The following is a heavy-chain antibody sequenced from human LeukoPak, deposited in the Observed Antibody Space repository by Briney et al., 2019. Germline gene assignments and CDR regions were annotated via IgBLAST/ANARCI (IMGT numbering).Heavy chain of an antibody. CDR3: ARDKAHSYGRYFDP. CDR1: GGSISTYY. D-gene: IGHD5-18*01. CDR2: ISNGNT. V-gene: IGHV4-59*01. Sequence: SETLSLTCSVAGGSISTYYRNWIRQIPGKGLEWIGHISNGNTDSNPSLKSRVTITVDTSKNHFSLRLTSVTAADTAVYYCARDKAHSYGRYFDPWGQGALVIVSS. J-gene: IGHJ5*02.